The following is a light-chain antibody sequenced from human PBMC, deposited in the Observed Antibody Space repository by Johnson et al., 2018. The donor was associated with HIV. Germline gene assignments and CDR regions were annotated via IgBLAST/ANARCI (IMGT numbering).Light chain of an antibody. Sequence: QSVLTQPPSVSAAPGQTVTISCSGSSSNVGLNYVSWYQQLPGTAPKLLIYQNNTRPSGIPDRFSGSKSGTSATLGITGLQPGDEADYYCGSWDSSLSGEVFGTGTRVTVL. CDR3: GSWDSSLSGEV. V-gene: IGLV1-51*02. CDR2: QNN. J-gene: IGLJ1*01. CDR1: SSNVGLNY.